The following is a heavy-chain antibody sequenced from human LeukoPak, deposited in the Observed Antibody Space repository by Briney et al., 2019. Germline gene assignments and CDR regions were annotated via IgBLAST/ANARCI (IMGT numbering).Heavy chain of an antibody. CDR2: ISSSSSYI. CDR1: GFTFSSYS. CDR3: ARGGRYCSSTSCSPSDY. Sequence: PGGSLRLSCAASGFTFSSYSMNWVRQAPGKGLEWVSSISSSSSYIYYADSVKGRFTISRDNAKNSLYLQMNSLRAEDTAVYYCARGGRYCSSTSCSPSDYWGQGTLVTVSS. D-gene: IGHD2-2*01. J-gene: IGHJ4*02. V-gene: IGHV3-21*01.